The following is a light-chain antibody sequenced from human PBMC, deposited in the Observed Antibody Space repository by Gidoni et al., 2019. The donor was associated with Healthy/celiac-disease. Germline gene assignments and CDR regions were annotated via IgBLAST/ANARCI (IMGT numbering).Light chain of an antibody. V-gene: IGLV1-40*01. CDR1: SSNIGAGYD. CDR3: QSYDSSLSGVV. CDR2: GNS. J-gene: IGLJ2*01. Sequence: QSVLTQPPSVSVAPVQRVTISCTGSSSNIGAGYDVHWYQQLPGTAPKLLIYGNSKRTSGVPDRCSGAKSGTAASLAITGLQAEDEADYYCQSYDSSLSGVVFGGGTKLTVL.